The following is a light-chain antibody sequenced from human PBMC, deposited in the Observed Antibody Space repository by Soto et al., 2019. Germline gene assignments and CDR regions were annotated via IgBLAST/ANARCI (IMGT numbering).Light chain of an antibody. CDR2: AAS. V-gene: IGKV1-39*01. Sequence: DIQMTQSPSSLSASVGDRVTITCRASQSISSYLNWYQQKPGKAPKLLIYAASSLQSGVPSRFNGSRSGTDFSLAISSLQPEDFATYYCQQNYNPPWTFGQGTKV. CDR1: QSISSY. J-gene: IGKJ1*01. CDR3: QQNYNPPWT.